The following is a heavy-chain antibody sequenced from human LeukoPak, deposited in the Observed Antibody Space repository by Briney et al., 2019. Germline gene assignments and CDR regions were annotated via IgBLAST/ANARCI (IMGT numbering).Heavy chain of an antibody. CDR2: ISGSGGST. CDR1: GFTFSSYA. J-gene: IGHJ4*02. D-gene: IGHD6-19*01. CDR3: AKYSSGWYYPYYFDY. Sequence: GGSLRLSCAASGFTFSSYAMSWVRQAPGKGLEWVSAISGSGGSTYYADSVKGRFTISRDNSKNTLYLQMNSLRAEDTAVYYCAKYSSGWYYPYYFDYWGQGTLVTVFS. V-gene: IGHV3-23*01.